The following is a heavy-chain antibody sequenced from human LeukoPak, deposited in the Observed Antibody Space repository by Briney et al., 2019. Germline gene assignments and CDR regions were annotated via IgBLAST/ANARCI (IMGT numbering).Heavy chain of an antibody. CDR3: ARSLPWSSTGFDP. CDR2: ISSSSSYI. Sequence: GGSLRLSCAASGFTFSSYAMSWVRQAPGKGLEWVSSISSSSSYIYYADSVKGRFTISRDNAKNSLYLQMNSLRAEDTAVYYCARSLPWSSTGFDPWGQGTLVTVSS. D-gene: IGHD2-8*02. V-gene: IGHV3-21*01. CDR1: GFTFSSYA. J-gene: IGHJ5*02.